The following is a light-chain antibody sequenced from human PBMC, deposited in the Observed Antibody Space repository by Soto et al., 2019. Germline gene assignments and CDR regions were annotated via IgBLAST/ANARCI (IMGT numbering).Light chain of an antibody. CDR2: LAS. CDR1: QSIDNY. Sequence: DIQMTQYPSSLSASVGDRVTITCRASQSIDNYLNWYVQKPGKAPRLLIYLASSLQSGVPSRFSGSGSGTDFGGTISSLQPEDFAAYYCQQSHTTPLTFGGGTKVDIK. CDR3: QQSHTTPLT. V-gene: IGKV1-39*01. J-gene: IGKJ4*01.